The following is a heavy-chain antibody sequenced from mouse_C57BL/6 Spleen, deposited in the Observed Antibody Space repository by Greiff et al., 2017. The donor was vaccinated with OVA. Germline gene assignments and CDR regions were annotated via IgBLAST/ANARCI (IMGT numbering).Heavy chain of an antibody. Sequence: VHLVESGPGLVAPSQSLSITCTVSGFSLTSYGVSWVRQPPGKGLEWLGVIWGDGSTNYYSDPITRLSISKDNSTSQVFLKLNSLQTYDTATYYCAKSLYDYGVESWFAYWGQGTLVTVSA. V-gene: IGHV2-3*01. D-gene: IGHD2-4*01. CDR3: AKSLYDYGVESWFAY. CDR2: IWGDGST. CDR1: GFSLTSYG. J-gene: IGHJ3*01.